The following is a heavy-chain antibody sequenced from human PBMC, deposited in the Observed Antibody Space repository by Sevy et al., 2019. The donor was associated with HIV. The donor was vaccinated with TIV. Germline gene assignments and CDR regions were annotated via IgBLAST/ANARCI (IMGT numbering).Heavy chain of an antibody. J-gene: IGHJ6*02. V-gene: IGHV3-7*01. CDR3: VRGRRCTNGVCYDYDYYGMDV. CDR2: IKQDGSEK. CDR1: GFTFSSYW. D-gene: IGHD2-8*01. Sequence: GGSLRLSCAASGFTFSSYWMSWVRQAPGKGLEWVASIKQDGSEKYYVDSVKGRFTISRDNAKNSLYLQMNSLRAEDTAVYYCVRGRRCTNGVCYDYDYYGMDVWGQGTTVTVSS.